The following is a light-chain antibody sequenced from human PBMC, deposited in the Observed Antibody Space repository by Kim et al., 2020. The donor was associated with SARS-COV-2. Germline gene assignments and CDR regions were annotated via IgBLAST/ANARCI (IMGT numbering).Light chain of an antibody. Sequence: RVTTSCTGSSSNIGAGCDVHWYQQLPGIAPKPLIYGNSNRPSGVPDRFSGSKSGTSASLAITGLQAEDEADYYCQSYDSSLSGVVLGGGTKLTVL. V-gene: IGLV1-40*01. CDR2: GNS. CDR3: QSYDSSLSGVV. J-gene: IGLJ2*01. CDR1: SSNIGAGCD.